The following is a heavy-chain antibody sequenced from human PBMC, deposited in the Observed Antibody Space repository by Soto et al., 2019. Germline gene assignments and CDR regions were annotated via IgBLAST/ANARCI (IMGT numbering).Heavy chain of an antibody. CDR2: IWYDGSNK. Sequence: GSLRLSCAASGFTFSSYGMHWVRQAPGKGLEWVAVIWYDGSNKYYADSVKGRFTISRDNSKNTLYLQMNSLRAEDTAVYYCARDGVRRDGFVYRPLYYFDYWGQGTLVTVSS. V-gene: IGHV3-33*01. J-gene: IGHJ4*02. D-gene: IGHD1-1*01. CDR3: ARDGVRRDGFVYRPLYYFDY. CDR1: GFTFSSYG.